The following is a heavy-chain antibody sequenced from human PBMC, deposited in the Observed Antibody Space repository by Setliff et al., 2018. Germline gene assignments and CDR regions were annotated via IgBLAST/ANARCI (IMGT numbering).Heavy chain of an antibody. CDR2: INPAGAKT. D-gene: IGHD3-9*01. Sequence: PGGSLRLSCAVSGLTFSSYAMNWVRQAPGKGLEWVSNINPAGAKTYYADSVKGRFTVSRDISRNTVFLDMNSLRAEDTAVYHCARDIDTTSHYGMFDYWGQGALVTVSS. J-gene: IGHJ4*02. CDR3: ARDIDTTSHYGMFDY. CDR1: GLTFSSYA. V-gene: IGHV3-23*01.